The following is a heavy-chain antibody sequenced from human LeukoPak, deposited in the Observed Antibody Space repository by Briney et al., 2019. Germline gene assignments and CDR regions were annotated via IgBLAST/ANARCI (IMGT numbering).Heavy chain of an antibody. V-gene: IGHV3-66*01. CDR2: IYSGGST. CDR3: ARDISPSWFGESHYYYYGMDV. CDR1: GFTVSSNY. J-gene: IGHJ6*02. Sequence: SGGSLRLSCAASGFTVSSNYMSWVRQAPGKGLEWVSVIYSGGSTYYADSVKGRFTISRDNSKNTLYLQMNSLRAEDTAVYYCARDISPSWFGESHYYYYGMDVWGQGTTVTVSS. D-gene: IGHD3-10*01.